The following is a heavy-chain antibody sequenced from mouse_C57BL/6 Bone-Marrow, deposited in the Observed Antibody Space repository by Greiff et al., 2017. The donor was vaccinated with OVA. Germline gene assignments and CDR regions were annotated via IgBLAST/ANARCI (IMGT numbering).Heavy chain of an antibody. V-gene: IGHV1-50*01. D-gene: IGHD3-2*02. Sequence: QVQLQQPGAELVKPWASVKLSCKASGYTFTSYWMQWVKQRPGQGLEWIGEIDPSDSYTNYNQKFKGKATLTVDTSSSTAYMQLSSLTSEDSAVYYCARGSGYWGQGTTLTVSS. J-gene: IGHJ2*01. CDR2: IDPSDSYT. CDR1: GYTFTSYW. CDR3: ARGSGY.